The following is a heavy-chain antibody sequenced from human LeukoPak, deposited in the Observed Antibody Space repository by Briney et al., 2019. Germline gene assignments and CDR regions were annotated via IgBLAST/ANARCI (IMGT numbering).Heavy chain of an antibody. CDR3: ARNLLEWLSIDY. CDR2: IYYSGST. Sequence: PSETLSLTCTVSGGSINSSSYYWAWIRQPPGKGLEWIGSIYYSGSTYYNPSLKSRVTISVDTSKNQFSLKLSSVTAADTAVYYCARNLLEWLSIDYWGQGTLVTVSS. D-gene: IGHD3-3*01. J-gene: IGHJ4*02. V-gene: IGHV4-39*01. CDR1: GGSINSSSYY.